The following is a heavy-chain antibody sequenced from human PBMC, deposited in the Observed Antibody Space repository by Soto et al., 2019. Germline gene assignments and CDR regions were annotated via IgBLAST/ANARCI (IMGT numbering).Heavy chain of an antibody. D-gene: IGHD2-2*01. CDR1: GFTFSTYA. V-gene: IGHV3-23*01. J-gene: IGHJ4*02. CDR2: IGGSAESA. CDR3: AVHCSTSSCSY. Sequence: EVQLSESGGGLVQPGGSLRVSCAASGFTFSTYAMSWVRQAPGKGLEWVSAIGGSAESAYYGDSVKGRFNISRDNSKNTVYLQMNSLRAEDTAVYYCAVHCSTSSCSYWGQGTLATVSS.